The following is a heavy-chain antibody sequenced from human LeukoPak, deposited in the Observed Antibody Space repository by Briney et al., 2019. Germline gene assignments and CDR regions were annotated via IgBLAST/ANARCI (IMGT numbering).Heavy chain of an antibody. J-gene: IGHJ4*02. V-gene: IGHV4-59*01. D-gene: IGHD3-16*02. CDR2: IYYSGST. Sequence: PSETLSLTCTVSGGSISSYYWSWIRQPPGKGLEWIGYIYYSGSTNYNPSLKSRVTISVDTSKNQFSLKLSSVTAADTAVYYCARVSYDYVWGSYRYQGPFDYWGQGTLVTVSS. CDR3: ARVSYDYVWGSYRYQGPFDY. CDR1: GGSISSYY.